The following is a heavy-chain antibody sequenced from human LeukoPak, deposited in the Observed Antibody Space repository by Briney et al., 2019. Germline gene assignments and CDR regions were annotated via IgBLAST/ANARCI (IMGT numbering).Heavy chain of an antibody. D-gene: IGHD3-22*01. CDR1: GFTFSSYA. V-gene: IGHV3-7*03. CDR3: AKAPSMIAPPDY. Sequence: PGGSLRLSCAASGFTFSSYAMHWVRQAPGKGLEWVANIKRDGSEKYYVDSVKGRFTISRDNAKNSLDLQMNSLRVEDTAVYYCAKAPSMIAPPDYWGLGTLVTVSS. CDR2: IKRDGSEK. J-gene: IGHJ4*02.